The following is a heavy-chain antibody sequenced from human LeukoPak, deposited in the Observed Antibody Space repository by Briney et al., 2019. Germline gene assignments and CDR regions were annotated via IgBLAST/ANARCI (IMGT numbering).Heavy chain of an antibody. CDR3: ARWGYCSSTSCYAPYGWFDP. J-gene: IGHJ5*02. CDR2: IYPGDSDT. Sequence: PGESLKISFKGSGYSFTSYWIGWVRPMPGKGLEWMGIIYPGDSDTRYSPSFQGQVTISADKSISTAYLQWSSLKASDTAVYYRARWGYCSSTSCYAPYGWFDPWGQGTLVTVSS. D-gene: IGHD2-2*01. V-gene: IGHV5-51*01. CDR1: GYSFTSYW.